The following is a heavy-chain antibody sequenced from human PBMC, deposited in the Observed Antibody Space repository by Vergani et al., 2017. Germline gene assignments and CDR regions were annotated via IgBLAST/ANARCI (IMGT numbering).Heavy chain of an antibody. Sequence: QVQLVQSGAEVKKPGSSVKVPCKASGGTFSSYATSWVRQAPGQGLEWMGRIIPIFGTANYAQKFQGRVTITADESTSTAYMELSSRRSEDTAVYYCAQAGGGNSGGHYWGQGTLVTVSS. J-gene: IGHJ4*02. CDR2: IIPIFGTA. CDR1: GGTFSSYA. V-gene: IGHV1-69*13. CDR3: AQAGGGNSGGHY. D-gene: IGHD4-23*01.